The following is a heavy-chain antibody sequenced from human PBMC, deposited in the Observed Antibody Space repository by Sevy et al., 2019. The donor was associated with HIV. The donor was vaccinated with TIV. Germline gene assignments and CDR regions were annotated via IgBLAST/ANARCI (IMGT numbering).Heavy chain of an antibody. CDR1: GYTFTSYR. V-gene: IGHV1-18*01. D-gene: IGHD2-15*01. J-gene: IGHJ4*02. Sequence: ASVKVSCKASGYTFTSYRVSWVRQAPGQWLEWMGWISAHNGDTHYAQKFQGRVTMTTDTPTSTAYMDLRSLRSDDTAVYYCARAYCSGGSCYSLAYWGQGTLVTVSS. CDR3: ARAYCSGGSCYSLAY. CDR2: ISAHNGDT.